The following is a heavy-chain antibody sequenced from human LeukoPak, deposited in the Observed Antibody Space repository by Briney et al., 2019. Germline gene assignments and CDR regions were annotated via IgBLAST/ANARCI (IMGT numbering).Heavy chain of an antibody. CDR2: TYYRSKWYN. CDR1: GDSVSSNSAA. D-gene: IGHD6-19*01. V-gene: IGHV6-1*01. Sequence: SQTLSPTCAISGDSVSSNSAAWNWIRQSPSRGLEWLRRTYYRSKWYNDYAVSVKSRITINPDTSKNQFSLQPNSVTPEDTAVYYCASQAVAGLYYFDYWGQGTLVTVSS. CDR3: ASQAVAGLYYFDY. J-gene: IGHJ4*02.